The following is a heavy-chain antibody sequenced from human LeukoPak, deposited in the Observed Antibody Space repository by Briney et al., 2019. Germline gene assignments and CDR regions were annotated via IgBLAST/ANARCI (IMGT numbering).Heavy chain of an antibody. D-gene: IGHD1-26*01. J-gene: IGHJ5*02. CDR1: GFTFSNYG. V-gene: IGHV3-33*01. CDR3: ARALSSGSYGWFDP. Sequence: GRSLRLSCAASGFTFSNYGMHWVRQAPGKGLEWVAVIWYDGSNKYYADSVKGRFTISRDNSKNTLYLQMNSLRAEDTAVYYCARALSSGSYGWFDPWGQGTLVTVSS. CDR2: IWYDGSNK.